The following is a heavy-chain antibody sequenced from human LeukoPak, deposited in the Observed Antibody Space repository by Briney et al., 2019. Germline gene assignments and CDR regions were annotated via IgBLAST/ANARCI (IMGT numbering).Heavy chain of an antibody. V-gene: IGHV3-53*01. CDR1: GFTVSSNY. Sequence: GGSLRLSCAASGFTVSSNYMSWVRQAPEKGLEWVSVIYSGGSTDYADSVKGRLTISRDNSKNTLYLQMNSLRAEDTAVYYCARVVDHDYGDYYLDYWGQGTLVTVSS. CDR2: IYSGGST. CDR3: ARVVDHDYGDYYLDY. J-gene: IGHJ4*02. D-gene: IGHD4-17*01.